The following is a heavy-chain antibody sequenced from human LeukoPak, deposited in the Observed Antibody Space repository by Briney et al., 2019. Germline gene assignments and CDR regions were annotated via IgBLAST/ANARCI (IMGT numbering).Heavy chain of an antibody. V-gene: IGHV1-24*01. J-gene: IGHJ5*02. CDR3: ATLPSFNIVATIP. CDR1: GYTLTELS. Sequence: GASVKVSCKVSGYTLTELSMHWVRQAAGKGLEWMGGFQPEDGETIFAQKFQGRVTMTEDTSTDTAYMELSSVRSEDTAVYYCATLPSFNIVATIPWGQGTLVTVSS. D-gene: IGHD5-12*01. CDR2: FQPEDGET.